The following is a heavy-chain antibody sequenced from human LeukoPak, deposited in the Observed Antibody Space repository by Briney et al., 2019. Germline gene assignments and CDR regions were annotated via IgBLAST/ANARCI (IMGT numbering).Heavy chain of an antibody. CDR1: GFTFSNHG. CDR3: AKDRSYGAFEI. Sequence: GGSLRLSCAASGFTFSNHGMNWVRQAPGKGLEWVSGISGSGGRTYYADSVKGRFTISRDNSKNTVYLQMNSLRAEDTAVYYCAKDRSYGAFEIWGQGTMVTVSS. D-gene: IGHD3-10*01. J-gene: IGHJ3*02. CDR2: ISGSGGRT. V-gene: IGHV3-23*01.